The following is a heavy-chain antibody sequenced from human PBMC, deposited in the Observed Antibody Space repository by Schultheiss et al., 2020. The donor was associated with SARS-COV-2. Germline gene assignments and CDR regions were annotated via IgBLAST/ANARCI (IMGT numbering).Heavy chain of an antibody. Sequence: SETLSLTCTVSGGSISSSSYYWGWIRQPPGKGLEWIGSIYYSGSTYYNPSLKSRVTISVDTSKNQFSLKLSSVTAADTAVYYCARDVQLGYGPPLYYFDYWGQGTLVTVSS. CDR1: GGSISSSSYY. V-gene: IGHV4-39*07. D-gene: IGHD5-12*01. J-gene: IGHJ4*02. CDR2: IYYSGST. CDR3: ARDVQLGYGPPLYYFDY.